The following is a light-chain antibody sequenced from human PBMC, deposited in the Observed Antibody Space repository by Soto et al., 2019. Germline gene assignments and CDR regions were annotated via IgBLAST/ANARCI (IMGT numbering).Light chain of an antibody. V-gene: IGKV1-27*01. J-gene: IGKJ3*01. CDR3: QKYSSVPV. Sequence: DIQMTQSPTSLSASVGDRVTITCRASQGIRNYVAWYQQIPGKAPKLLIYAASTLQSGVPSWFSGSGSGTDFPLTINGQQPEDVATYSCQKYSSVPVFGPGTKVEIK. CDR1: QGIRNY. CDR2: AAS.